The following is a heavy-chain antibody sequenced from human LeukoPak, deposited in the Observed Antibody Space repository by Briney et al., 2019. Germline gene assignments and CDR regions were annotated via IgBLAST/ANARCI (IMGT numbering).Heavy chain of an antibody. CDR1: GFTFISYA. D-gene: IGHD1-26*01. CDR3: AKDREVGPTGVYFDY. Sequence: GGSLRLSCAASGFTFISYAMRWVCQAPGKRLEWVSGISGSGGSRYYADSVKGRFTISRDNSKNTLYLKMNSLRAEDTAVYYCAKDREVGPTGVYFDYWGQGTLVTVSS. V-gene: IGHV3-23*01. J-gene: IGHJ4*02. CDR2: ISGSGGSR.